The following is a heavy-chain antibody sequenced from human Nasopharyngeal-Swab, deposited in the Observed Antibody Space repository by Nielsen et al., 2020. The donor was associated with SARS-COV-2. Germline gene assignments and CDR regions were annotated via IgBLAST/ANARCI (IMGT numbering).Heavy chain of an antibody. D-gene: IGHD3-10*01. CDR1: GGSISSSSYY. CDR2: IYYSGST. CDR3: ARVVLGIWFGESLPDY. Sequence: SETLSLTCTVSGGSISSSSYYWGWIRQPPGKGLEWIGSIYYSGSTYYNPSLKSRVTISVDTSKNQFSLKLSSVTAADTAVYYCARVVLGIWFGESLPDYWGQGTLVTVSS. V-gene: IGHV4-39*01. J-gene: IGHJ4*02.